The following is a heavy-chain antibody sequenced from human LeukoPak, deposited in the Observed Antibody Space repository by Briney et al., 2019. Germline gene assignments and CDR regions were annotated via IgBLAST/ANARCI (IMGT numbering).Heavy chain of an antibody. V-gene: IGHV3-30*03. CDR2: ISYDGSNK. CDR1: GFTFSSYG. CDR3: ARGLDSVTWGPFDI. J-gene: IGHJ3*02. Sequence: GGSLRLSCAASGFTFSSYGMHWVRQAPGKGLEWVAVISYDGSNKYYADSVKGRFTISRDNSESTLYLQMSSLRAEDTAVYYCARGLDSVTWGPFDIWGQGTVVTVSS. D-gene: IGHD2-2*03.